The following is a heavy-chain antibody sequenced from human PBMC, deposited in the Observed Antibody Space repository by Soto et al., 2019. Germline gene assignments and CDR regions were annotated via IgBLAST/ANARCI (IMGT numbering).Heavy chain of an antibody. Sequence: EVQLVESGGGLVKPGGSLRLSCAASGFTFSSYSMNWVRQAPGKGLEWVSSISSSSSYIYYADSVKGRFTISRDNAKNSLYLPMNSLRAEDTAVYYCARGDPSYDSSGYYDYWGQGTLVTVSS. CDR1: GFTFSSYS. J-gene: IGHJ4*02. CDR3: ARGDPSYDSSGYYDY. V-gene: IGHV3-21*01. D-gene: IGHD3-22*01. CDR2: ISSSSSYI.